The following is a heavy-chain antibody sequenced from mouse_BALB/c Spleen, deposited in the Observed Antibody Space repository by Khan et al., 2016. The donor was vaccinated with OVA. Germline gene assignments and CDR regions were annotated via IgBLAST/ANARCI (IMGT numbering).Heavy chain of an antibody. CDR2: ISSGGSYT. CDR3: ARQESYYGNPYAMDY. Sequence: EVELVESGGGLVKPGGSLKLSCAASGFTFNRYAMSWVRQTPEKRLEWVATISSGGSYTYYPDSVKGRFTVSRDNAKNTLYMQISSLRSEDTAMYYCARQESYYGNPYAMDYWGQGTSVTGSS. J-gene: IGHJ4*01. D-gene: IGHD2-1*01. V-gene: IGHV5-9-3*01. CDR1: GFTFNRYA.